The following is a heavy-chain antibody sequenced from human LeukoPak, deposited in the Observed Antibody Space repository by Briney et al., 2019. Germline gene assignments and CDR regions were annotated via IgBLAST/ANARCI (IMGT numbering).Heavy chain of an antibody. Sequence: GGTLAFSGSAYGFSFNSFPWVWLAQSQSMGWVGFTTIGGGDGCTSHEVSRRGRFTMSRDISRNTVYLQMNCLRVDDTAVYFCARAPVVSCRGALCYPLDYWGHGILITVSS. D-gene: IGHD2-15*01. CDR1: GFSFNSFP. CDR3: ARAPVVSCRGALCYPLDY. J-gene: IGHJ4*01. V-gene: IGHV3-23*01. CDR2: IGGGDGCT.